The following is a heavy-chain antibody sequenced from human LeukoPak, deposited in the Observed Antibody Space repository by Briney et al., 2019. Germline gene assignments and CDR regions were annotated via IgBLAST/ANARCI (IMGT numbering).Heavy chain of an antibody. Sequence: ASVKVSCKASGGTFSSYAISWVRQAPGQGLEWMGGIIPIFGTANYAQKFQGRVTITADESTRTAYMELSSLRSEDTAVYYCARVTGGRYCSTTSCYMRGRFDPWGQGTLVTVSS. J-gene: IGHJ5*02. CDR2: IIPIFGTA. D-gene: IGHD2-2*02. CDR1: GGTFSSYA. V-gene: IGHV1-69*01. CDR3: ARVTGGRYCSTTSCYMRGRFDP.